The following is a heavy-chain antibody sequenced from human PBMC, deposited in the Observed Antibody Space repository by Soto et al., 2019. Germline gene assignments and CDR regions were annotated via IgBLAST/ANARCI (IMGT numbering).Heavy chain of an antibody. J-gene: IGHJ3*02. CDR2: IIPISGTT. D-gene: IGHD2-15*01. CDR3: ANGYCSGGSCYLSAFDI. Sequence: QVQLVQSGAEVKKPASSVKVSCKASGGAFSTYSINWVRQAPGQGLEWMGRIIPISGTTNYAQKFQGRVTITADKSTTTAYMALSSLRSEDTAVYYCANGYCSGGSCYLSAFDIWGQGTMVTVSS. CDR1: GGAFSTYS. V-gene: IGHV1-69*06.